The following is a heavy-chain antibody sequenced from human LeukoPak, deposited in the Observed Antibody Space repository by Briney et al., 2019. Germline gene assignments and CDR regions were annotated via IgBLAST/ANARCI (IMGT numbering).Heavy chain of an antibody. D-gene: IGHD5-12*01. CDR1: GFTFSSYA. Sequence: GGSLRLSCAASGFTFSSYAMSWVRQAPGKGLDWVSSISARGGYTYYADSVKGRFTISRDNSTNTLYLQLNSLRGEDTAIYYCAKGLNGYDFDYWGQGALVTVSS. J-gene: IGHJ4*02. CDR2: ISARGGYT. CDR3: AKGLNGYDFDY. V-gene: IGHV3-23*01.